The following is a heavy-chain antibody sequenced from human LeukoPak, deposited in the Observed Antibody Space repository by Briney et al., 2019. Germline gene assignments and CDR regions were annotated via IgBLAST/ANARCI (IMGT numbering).Heavy chain of an antibody. J-gene: IGHJ4*02. CDR1: GFTFDDYA. CDR2: ISWNSGSI. D-gene: IGHD3-10*01. CDR3: ASTHYGSATHYFDY. Sequence: GGSLRLSCAASGFTFDDYAMHWVRQAPGKGLEWVSGISWNSGSIGYADSVKGRFTISRDNAKNSLYLQMNSLRAEDTALYYCASTHYGSATHYFDYWGQGTLVTVSS. V-gene: IGHV3-9*01.